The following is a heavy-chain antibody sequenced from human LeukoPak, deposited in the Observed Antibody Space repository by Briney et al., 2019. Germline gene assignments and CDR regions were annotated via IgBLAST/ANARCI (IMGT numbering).Heavy chain of an antibody. V-gene: IGHV4-39*07. Sequence: PSETLSLTCTVSGGSISSSSYYWGWIRQPPGKGLEWIGSIYYSGSTYYNPSLKSRVTISVDTSKNQFSLKLSAVTAADTAVYYCARDRPAVDDDSSGYYDAFDIWGQGTMVTVSS. CDR1: GGSISSSSYY. J-gene: IGHJ3*02. D-gene: IGHD3-22*01. CDR3: ARDRPAVDDDSSGYYDAFDI. CDR2: IYYSGST.